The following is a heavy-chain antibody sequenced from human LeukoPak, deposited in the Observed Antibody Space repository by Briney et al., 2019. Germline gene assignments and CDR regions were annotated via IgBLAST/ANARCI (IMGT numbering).Heavy chain of an antibody. J-gene: IGHJ4*02. CDR3: ARVGPAGILRFLEWFDY. D-gene: IGHD3-3*01. CDR2: INPNSGGT. CDR1: GYTFTGYY. Sequence: VASVKVSCKASGYTFTGYYMHWVRQAPGQGLEWMGRINPNSGGTNYAQKFQGRVTMTRDTSISTAYMELSRLRSDDTAVYYCARVGPAGILRFLEWFDYWGRGTLVTVSS. V-gene: IGHV1-2*06.